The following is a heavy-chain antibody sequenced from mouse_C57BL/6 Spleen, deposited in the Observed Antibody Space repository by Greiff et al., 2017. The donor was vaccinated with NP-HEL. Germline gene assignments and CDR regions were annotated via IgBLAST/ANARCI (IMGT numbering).Heavy chain of an antibody. J-gene: IGHJ3*01. CDR2: IRNKANGYTT. V-gene: IGHV7-3*01. CDR3: ARSYDGYYEAY. D-gene: IGHD2-3*01. Sequence: EVKLMESGGGLVQPGGSLSLSCAASGFTFTDYYMSWVRQPPGKALEWLGFIRNKANGYTTEYSASVKGRFTISRDNSQSILYLQMNALRAEDSATYYCARSYDGYYEAYWGQGTLVTVSA. CDR1: GFTFTDYY.